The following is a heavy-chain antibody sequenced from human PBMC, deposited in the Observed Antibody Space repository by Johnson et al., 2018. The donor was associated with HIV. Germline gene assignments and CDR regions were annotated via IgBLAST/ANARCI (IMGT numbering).Heavy chain of an antibody. CDR1: AFSFSNYW. Sequence: VQLVESGGGLVQPGGSLRLSCAASAFSFSNYWMTWVRQAPGTGLEWVANINQDGSEKFSVDSVKGRFAISRDTANNSLYLQMNSLRAEDTAVYYCARGRGALDIWGQGTKVTVSS. J-gene: IGHJ3*02. V-gene: IGHV3-7*04. D-gene: IGHD3-16*01. CDR3: ARGRGALDI. CDR2: INQDGSEK.